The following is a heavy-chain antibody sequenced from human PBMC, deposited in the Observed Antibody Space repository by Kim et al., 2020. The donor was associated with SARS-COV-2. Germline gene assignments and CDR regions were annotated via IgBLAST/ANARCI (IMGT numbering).Heavy chain of an antibody. CDR3: ARVLGLGGTIFGVDSIRFIWYFDL. Sequence: SETLSLTCAVYGGSFSGYYWSWIRQPPGKGLEWIGEINHSGSSNYNPSLKSRITISVDTSKNQFSLKLSSVTAADTAVYYCARVLGLGGTIFGVDSIRFIWYFDLWGRGTLVTVSS. CDR2: INHSGSS. CDR1: GGSFSGYY. J-gene: IGHJ2*01. V-gene: IGHV4-34*01. D-gene: IGHD3-3*01.